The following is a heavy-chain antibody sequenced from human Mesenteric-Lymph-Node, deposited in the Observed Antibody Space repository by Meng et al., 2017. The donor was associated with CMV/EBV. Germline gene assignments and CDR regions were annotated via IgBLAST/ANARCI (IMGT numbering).Heavy chain of an antibody. V-gene: IGHV3-30*02. Sequence: GESLKISCAASGFTFSSYGMHWVRQAPGKGLEWVTFIRYDGSNKYYADSVKGRFTISRDNSKNTLSLQMNSLRAEDTAVYYCAKGQGYCSSTSCKIYGMDVWGQGTTVTVSS. D-gene: IGHD2-2*01. CDR1: GFTFSSYG. CDR3: AKGQGYCSSTSCKIYGMDV. J-gene: IGHJ6*02. CDR2: IRYDGSNK.